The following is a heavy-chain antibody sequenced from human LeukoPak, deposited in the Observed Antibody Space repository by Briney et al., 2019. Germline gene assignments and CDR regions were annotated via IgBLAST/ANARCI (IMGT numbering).Heavy chain of an antibody. CDR1: GFTFTSYW. J-gene: IGHJ4*02. Sequence: PGGSLRLSCAASGFTFTSYWIGWVRQMPGKGLEWMGIIYPGDSDTRYSPSFQGQVTISADKSISTAYLQWSSLKASDTAMYYCARLADYGDAYWGQGTLVTVSS. CDR3: ARLADYGDAY. D-gene: IGHD4-17*01. CDR2: IYPGDSDT. V-gene: IGHV5-51*01.